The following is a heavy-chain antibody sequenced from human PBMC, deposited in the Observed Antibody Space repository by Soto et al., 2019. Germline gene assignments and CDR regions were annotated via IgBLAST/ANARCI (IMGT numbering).Heavy chain of an antibody. CDR1: GYTFTSYA. D-gene: IGHD3-22*01. Sequence: GASLKVSCKASGYTFTSYAMHWVRQAPGQRLEWMGWINAGNGNTKYSQKFQGRVTITRDTSASTAYMELSSLRSEDTAVYYCARDGYYYDSSGFNWFDPWGQGTLVTVSS. V-gene: IGHV1-3*01. CDR2: INAGNGNT. CDR3: ARDGYYYDSSGFNWFDP. J-gene: IGHJ5*02.